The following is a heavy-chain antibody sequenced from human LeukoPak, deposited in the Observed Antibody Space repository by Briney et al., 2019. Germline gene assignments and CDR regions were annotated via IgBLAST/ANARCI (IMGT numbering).Heavy chain of an antibody. CDR2: IIPIFGTA. V-gene: IGHV1-69*06. D-gene: IGHD2-15*01. J-gene: IGHJ1*01. Sequence: GSSVKVSCKASGGTFSSYAISWVRQAPGQELEWMGGIIPIFGTANYAQKFQGRVTITADKSTSTAYMELSSLRSEDTAVYYCARTRPQYCSGGSCYLAEYFQHWGQGTLVTVSS. CDR3: ARTRPQYCSGGSCYLAEYFQH. CDR1: GGTFSSYA.